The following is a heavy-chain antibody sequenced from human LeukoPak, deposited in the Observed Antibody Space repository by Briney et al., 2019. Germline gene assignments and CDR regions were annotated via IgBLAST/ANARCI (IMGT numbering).Heavy chain of an antibody. CDR3: ARLYRGGGSAGTLGAYYYYYYMDV. V-gene: IGHV4-59*11. J-gene: IGHJ6*03. Sequence: SETLSLTCTVSGGSISSHYWSWLRQPPGKGLEWIGYIYYSGTTNYNPSLKSRVTISVDTSKNQFSLKLSSVTAADTAVYYCARLYRGGGSAGTLGAYYYYYYMDVWGKGTTVTVSS. CDR1: GGSISSHY. D-gene: IGHD1-1*01. CDR2: IYYSGTT.